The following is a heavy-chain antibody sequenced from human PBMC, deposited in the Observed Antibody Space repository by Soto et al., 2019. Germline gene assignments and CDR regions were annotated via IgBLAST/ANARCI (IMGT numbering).Heavy chain of an antibody. V-gene: IGHV1-69*13. D-gene: IGHD2-2*01. CDR2: IIPIPGTA. CDR3: ARSQGSTTSLEIYYYYYYGMDV. J-gene: IGHJ6*02. CDR1: GGTFGSYA. Sequence: SVKVSCKASGGTFGSYAISWVRQAPGQGLEWMGGIIPIPGTANYAQKFQGRVTIAADESTSTAYMELSSLRSEDTAVYYCARSQGSTTSLEIYYYYYYGMDVSGQVPTVTVSS.